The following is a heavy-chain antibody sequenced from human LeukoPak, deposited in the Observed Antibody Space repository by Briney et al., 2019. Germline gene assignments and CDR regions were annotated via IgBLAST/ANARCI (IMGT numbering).Heavy chain of an antibody. D-gene: IGHD3-10*01. CDR1: GGSISSGGYY. CDR3: ARVYAFGEPPDL. V-gene: IGHV4-31*03. Sequence: PSETLSLTCTVSGGSISSGGYYWSWIRQHPGKGLEWIGYIYYSGSTYYNPSLKSRVTISVDTSKNQFSLKLSSVTAADTAVYYCARVYAFGEPPDLWGRGTLVTVSS. CDR2: IYYSGST. J-gene: IGHJ2*01.